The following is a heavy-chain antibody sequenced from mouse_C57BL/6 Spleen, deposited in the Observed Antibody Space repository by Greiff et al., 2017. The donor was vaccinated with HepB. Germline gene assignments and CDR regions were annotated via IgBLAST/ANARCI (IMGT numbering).Heavy chain of an antibody. CDR2: IWSGGST. CDR3: AREGKFYYGSLDY. D-gene: IGHD1-1*01. V-gene: IGHV2-2*01. CDR1: GFSFTSYG. Sequence: VQRVESGPGLVQPSQSLSITCTVSGFSFTSYGVHWVRQSPGKGLEWLGVIWSGGSTDYNAAFISRLSISKDNSKSQVFFKMNSLQADDTAIYYCAREGKFYYGSLDYWGQGTTLTVSS. J-gene: IGHJ2*01.